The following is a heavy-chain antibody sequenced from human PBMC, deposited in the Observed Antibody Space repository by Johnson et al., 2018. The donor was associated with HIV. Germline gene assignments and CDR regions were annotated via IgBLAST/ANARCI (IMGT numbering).Heavy chain of an antibody. CDR2: ISGSAYNT. V-gene: IGHV3-23*04. Sequence: VQLVESGGGLVQPGGSLRLSCAASGFTFSSYWMSWVRQAPGKGLEWVSAISGSAYNTYYAESVKGRLSISRDNSKNTVYLQMNSLGVEDTAINYCAKGFRIAAAGGDDGFDIWGQGTMVTVSS. D-gene: IGHD6-13*01. J-gene: IGHJ3*02. CDR1: GFTFSSYW. CDR3: AKGFRIAAAGGDDGFDI.